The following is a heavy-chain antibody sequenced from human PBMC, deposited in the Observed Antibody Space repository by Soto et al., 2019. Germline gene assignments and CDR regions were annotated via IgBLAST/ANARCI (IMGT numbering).Heavy chain of an antibody. CDR2: IYHSGST. V-gene: IGHV4-30-2*01. D-gene: IGHD2-15*01. CDR3: ARGFFMGCSGGSCDGDYFDY. Sequence: SETLSLTCAVSGGSISSGGYSWSWIRQPPGKGLEWIGYIYHSGSTYYNPSLKSRVTISVDRSKNQFSLKLSSVTAADTAVYYCARGFFMGCSGGSCDGDYFDYWGQGTLVTVSS. J-gene: IGHJ4*02. CDR1: GGSISSGGYS.